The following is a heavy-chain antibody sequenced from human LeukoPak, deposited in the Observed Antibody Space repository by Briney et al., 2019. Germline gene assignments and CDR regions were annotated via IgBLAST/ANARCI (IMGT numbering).Heavy chain of an antibody. V-gene: IGHV3-48*01. CDR3: ARHFGSGSYYYHYMDV. J-gene: IGHJ6*03. CDR2: ITSSSSII. Sequence: GGSLRLSCAASGFTFSSYGMSWVRQAPGRGLEWISHITSSSSIIYYADSVQGRFTISRDDAKNSLYLQMNSLRAEDTAVYYCARHFGSGSYYYHYMDVWGKGTTVTISS. D-gene: IGHD3-10*01. CDR1: GFTFSSYG.